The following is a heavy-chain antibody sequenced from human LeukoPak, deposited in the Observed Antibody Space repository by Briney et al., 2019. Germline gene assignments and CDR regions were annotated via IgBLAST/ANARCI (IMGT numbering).Heavy chain of an antibody. CDR2: INPNSGGT. Sequence: ASVKVSCKASGYTFTGYYMHWVRQAPGQGLEWMGWINPNSGGTNYAQKFQGRVTMTRDTSISTAYMELSRLRSDDTAVYYCARSISGSYFPFDYWGQGTLVTVSS. CDR1: GYTFTGYY. J-gene: IGHJ4*02. V-gene: IGHV1-2*02. CDR3: ARSISGSYFPFDY. D-gene: IGHD1-26*01.